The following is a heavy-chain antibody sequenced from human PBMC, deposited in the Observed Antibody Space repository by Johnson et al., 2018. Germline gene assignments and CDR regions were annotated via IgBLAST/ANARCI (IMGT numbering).Heavy chain of an antibody. J-gene: IGHJ3*02. CDR2: VKRNRRQM. V-gene: IGHV3-9*01. CDR3: VKDKEPLRVEVTGLGAPFDI. D-gene: IGHD2-2*01. CDR1: GFTFDSFEDYA. Sequence: VQLVQSGGGLVQPGRSLRLSCTASGFTFDSFEDYAMPWVRQAPGKGLEWVSGVKRNRRQMDYADSVRGRFPVSRDNAKNSLYLEMNSLRPEDTALYYCVKDKEPLRVEVTGLGAPFDIWGQGTLVTVSS.